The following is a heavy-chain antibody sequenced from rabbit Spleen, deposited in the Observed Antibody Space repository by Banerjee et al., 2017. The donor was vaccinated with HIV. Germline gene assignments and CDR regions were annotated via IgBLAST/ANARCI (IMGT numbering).Heavy chain of an antibody. Sequence: QEQLVESGGGLVTPGGTLTLTCTASGISFSSTDFMCWVRQAPGKGLEWTACIYGGSTGSTYYASWAKGRFTISKTSSTTVTLQMTSLTAADTATYFCARDGAGNSYFNLWGPGTLVTVS. V-gene: IGHV1S45*01. CDR2: IYGGSTGST. J-gene: IGHJ4*01. D-gene: IGHD8-1*01. CDR1: GISFSSTDF. CDR3: ARDGAGNSYFNL.